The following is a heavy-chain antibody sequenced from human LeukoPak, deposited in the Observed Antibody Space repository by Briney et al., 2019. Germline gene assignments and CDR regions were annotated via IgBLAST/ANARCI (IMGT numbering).Heavy chain of an antibody. CDR3: ARAGGKNQAGRFDY. CDR2: INPNSGGT. D-gene: IGHD3-10*01. Sequence: ASVKVSCKASGYTFTGYYMHWVRQAPGQGLEWMGWINPNSGGTNYAQKFQGRVTMTRDTSISTGYMELSRLRSDDTAVYYCARAGGKNQAGRFDYWGQGTLVTVSS. V-gene: IGHV1-2*02. J-gene: IGHJ4*02. CDR1: GYTFTGYY.